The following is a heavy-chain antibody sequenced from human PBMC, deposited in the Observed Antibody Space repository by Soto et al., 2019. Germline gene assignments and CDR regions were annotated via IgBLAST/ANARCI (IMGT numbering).Heavy chain of an antibody. CDR2: INPSGGST. V-gene: IGHV1-46*01. J-gene: IGHJ3*02. CDR3: ARSAGREAFDI. CDR1: GYTFTSYY. Sequence: QVQLVQSGAEVKKPGASVKVSCKASGYTFTSYYMHWVRQAPGQGLEWMGIINPSGGSTSYAQKFQGRDTMTRDTSTSTVYMELSSLRSEDTAVYYCARSAGREAFDIWGQGTMVTVSS.